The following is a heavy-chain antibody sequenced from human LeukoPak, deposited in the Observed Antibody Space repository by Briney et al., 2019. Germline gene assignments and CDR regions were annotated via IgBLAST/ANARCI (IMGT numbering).Heavy chain of an antibody. CDR1: GFTFSSYA. J-gene: IGHJ4*02. CDR2: ISGSGGST. D-gene: IGHD4-11*01. V-gene: IGHV3-23*01. CDR3: ARERYGNYN. Sequence: GGSLRLSWAASGFTFSSYAMSWVRQAPGKGLEWVAGISGSGGSTYYADSVKGRFTISRDNSNNTLYLQMNSLRAEDTAVYYCARERYGNYNWGQGTLVTVSS.